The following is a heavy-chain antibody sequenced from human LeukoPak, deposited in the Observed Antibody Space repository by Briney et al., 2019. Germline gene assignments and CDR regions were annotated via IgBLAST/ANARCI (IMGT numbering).Heavy chain of an antibody. J-gene: IGHJ3*02. D-gene: IGHD5-24*01. CDR2: IYTSGST. V-gene: IGHV4-4*07. Sequence: SETLSLTCTVSGGSISSYYWSWIRQPAGKGLERIGRIYTSGSTNYNPSLKSRVTMSVDTSKNQFSLKLSSVTAADTAVYYCARDPIYGMATNAFDIWGQGTMVTVSS. CDR1: GGSISSYY. CDR3: ARDPIYGMATNAFDI.